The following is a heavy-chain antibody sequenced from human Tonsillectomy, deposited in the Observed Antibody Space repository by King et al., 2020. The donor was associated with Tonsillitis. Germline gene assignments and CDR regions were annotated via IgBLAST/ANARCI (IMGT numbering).Heavy chain of an antibody. CDR3: AREGLFSGSDYNVRYFDL. CDR1: GGSISNYY. CDR2: IYYRGST. V-gene: IGHV4-59*01. Sequence: HVQLQESGPGLVKPSETLSLTCTVSGGSISNYYWSWIRQPPGKGLEWIGNIYYRGSTNYNPSLNSRVTISVDTSKNRFSLRLNSVTAADTAVYYCAREGLFSGSDYNVRYFDLWGRGTLVTVSS. J-gene: IGHJ2*01. D-gene: IGHD3-10*01.